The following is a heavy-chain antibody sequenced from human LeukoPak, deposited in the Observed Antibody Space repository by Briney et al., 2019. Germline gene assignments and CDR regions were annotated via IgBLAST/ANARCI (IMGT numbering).Heavy chain of an antibody. CDR1: GFTFSSYA. CDR3: ARDPSSGWYYFDY. V-gene: IGHV3-23*01. D-gene: IGHD6-19*01. Sequence: PGGSLRLSCAASGFTFSSYAMSWVRQAPGKGLEWVSAISGSGGSTYYADSVKGRFTISRDNSKNTLYLQMNSLRAEDTAVYYCARDPSSGWYYFDYWGQGTLVTVSS. CDR2: ISGSGGST. J-gene: IGHJ4*02.